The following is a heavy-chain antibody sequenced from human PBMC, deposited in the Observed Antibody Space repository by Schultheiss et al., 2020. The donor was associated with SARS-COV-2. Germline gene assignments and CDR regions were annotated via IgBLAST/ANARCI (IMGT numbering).Heavy chain of an antibody. CDR1: GFTFSSYS. CDR2: ISSSSSTI. V-gene: IGHV3-48*01. D-gene: IGHD6-13*01. Sequence: GGSLRLSCAASGFTFSSYSMNWVRQAPGKGLEWVSYISSSSSTIYYADSVKGRFTISRDNSKNTLYLQMNSLRAEDTAVYYCAKPYSSSWGYYYYYYGMDVWGQGTTVTVSS. J-gene: IGHJ6*02. CDR3: AKPYSSSWGYYYYYYGMDV.